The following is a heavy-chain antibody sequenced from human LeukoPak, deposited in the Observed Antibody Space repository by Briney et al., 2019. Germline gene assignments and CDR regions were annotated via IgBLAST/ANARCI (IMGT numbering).Heavy chain of an antibody. Sequence: SETLSLTCTVSGYSISSGYYWGWIRQPPGKGLEWIGSIYHSGSTYYNPSLKSRVTMSVDTSENQFSLKLSSVTAADTAVYYCARESRRSYCNEYWGQGTLVTVSS. J-gene: IGHJ4*02. CDR2: IYHSGST. CDR3: ARESRRSYCNEY. CDR1: GYSISSGYY. V-gene: IGHV4-38-2*02. D-gene: IGHD3-10*01.